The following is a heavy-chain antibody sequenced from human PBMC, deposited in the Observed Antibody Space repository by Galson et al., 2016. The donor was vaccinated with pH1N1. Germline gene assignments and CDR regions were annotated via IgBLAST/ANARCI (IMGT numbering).Heavy chain of an antibody. J-gene: IGHJ4*02. CDR2: MNPNNGNT. D-gene: IGHD2-15*01. CDR3: ARGGYCSGGSCYDVFDY. V-gene: IGHV1-8*01. Sequence: SVKVSCKASGYTFTDYDINWVRQGTGQGLEWMGWMNPNNGNTGYAQKFQGRVTMTRNTSISTAYMELSSLSSEDTAVYYCARGGYCSGGSCYDVFDYGGQGTLVTVS. CDR1: GYTFTDYD.